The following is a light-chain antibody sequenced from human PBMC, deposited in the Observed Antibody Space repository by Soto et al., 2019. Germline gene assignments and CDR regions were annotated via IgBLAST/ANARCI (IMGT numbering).Light chain of an antibody. CDR3: SSYTSSSTPFV. J-gene: IGLJ1*01. Sequence: QSALTQPASVSGSPGQSITISCTGTSSDIGGYNYVSWYQQHPGKAPKLMIYDVSNRPSGVSNRFSDSKSGNTASLTISGLQAEDEADYYCSSYTSSSTPFVFGTGTKVTVL. V-gene: IGLV2-14*01. CDR2: DVS. CDR1: SSDIGGYNY.